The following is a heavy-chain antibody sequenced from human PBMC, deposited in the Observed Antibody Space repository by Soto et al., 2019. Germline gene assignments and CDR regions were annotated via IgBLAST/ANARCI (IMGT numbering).Heavy chain of an antibody. V-gene: IGHV4-39*07. J-gene: IGHJ6*02. CDR3: ARDKDIVGATFSYYYGMDV. CDR2: IYYSGST. CDR1: GGSISSSSYY. Sequence: SETLSLTCTVSGGSISSSSYYWGWIRQPPGKGLEWIGSIYYSGSTYYNPSLKSRVTISVDTSKNQFSLKLSSVTAADTAVYYCARDKDIVGATFSYYYGMDVWGQGTTVTVSS. D-gene: IGHD1-26*01.